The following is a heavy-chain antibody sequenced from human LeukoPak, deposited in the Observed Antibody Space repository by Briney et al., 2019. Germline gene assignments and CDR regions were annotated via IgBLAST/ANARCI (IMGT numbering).Heavy chain of an antibody. V-gene: IGHV3-11*04. J-gene: IGHJ4*02. CDR3: ARDGGSAGFLDY. D-gene: IGHD2-15*01. CDR2: ISSSGNTT. Sequence: GRSLRLSCAASGFTFSDNYMSWIRQAPGKGLEWVSYISSSGNTTYNADSVKGRFSITRDNAKNSLYLQMNSLRAEDTAVYYCARDGGSAGFLDYWGQGTLVTVSS. CDR1: GFTFSDNY.